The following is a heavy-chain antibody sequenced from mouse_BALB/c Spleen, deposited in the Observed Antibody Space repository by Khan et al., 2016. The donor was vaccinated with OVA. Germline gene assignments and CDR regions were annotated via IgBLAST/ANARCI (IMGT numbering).Heavy chain of an antibody. CDR3: ARKNGSDFDY. V-gene: IGHV1-20*02. CDR1: GYSFTGYF. Sequence: VQLKESGPELVKPGASVKISCKASGYSFTGYFMNWVMQSPGKSLEWIGRINPHIGETLYTQKFKGKATLTVDASSRTVHMELRSLASEDSAVYDCARKNGSDFDYWGQGTTLTVSS. CDR2: INPHIGET. D-gene: IGHD1-1*01. J-gene: IGHJ2*01.